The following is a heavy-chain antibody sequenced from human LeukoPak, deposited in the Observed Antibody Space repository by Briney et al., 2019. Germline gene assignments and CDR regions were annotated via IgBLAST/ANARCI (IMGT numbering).Heavy chain of an antibody. CDR1: GGSISSGDYY. D-gene: IGHD4-23*01. Sequence: SETLSLTCTVSGGSISSGDYYWSWIRQHPGKGLEWIGHIYYSGTTYYNPSLKSRVTISVDTSKKQFSLKVSSVTAADTAVYYCARYGGNAHDYWGQGTVVTVSS. V-gene: IGHV4-31*03. J-gene: IGHJ4*02. CDR2: IYYSGTT. CDR3: ARYGGNAHDY.